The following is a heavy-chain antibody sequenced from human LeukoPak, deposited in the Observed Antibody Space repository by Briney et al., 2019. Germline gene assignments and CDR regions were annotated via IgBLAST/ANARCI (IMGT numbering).Heavy chain of an antibody. CDR2: IYTSGST. Sequence: SETLSLTCTVSGVSISSYYWSWIRQPPGKGLEWIGYIYTSGSTNYNPSLKSRVTISVDTFKNQFSLKLSSVTAADTAVYYCARGIVSSRPGTGGQGTMVTVSA. J-gene: IGHJ3*01. D-gene: IGHD1-26*01. CDR1: GVSISSYY. CDR3: ARGIVSSRPGT. V-gene: IGHV4-4*09.